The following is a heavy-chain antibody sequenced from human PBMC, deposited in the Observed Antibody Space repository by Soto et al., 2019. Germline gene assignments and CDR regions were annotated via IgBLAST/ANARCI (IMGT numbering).Heavy chain of an antibody. D-gene: IGHD3-10*02. CDR1: GFTFSSYA. V-gene: IGHV3-30-3*01. J-gene: IGHJ6*02. CDR3: ARHRRLFGSGYGLDD. CDR2: IRYDGSNK. Sequence: QVQLVESGGGVVQPGGSLRLSCAASGFTFSSYAMQWDRQAPGKGLEWVAVIRYDGSNKYYADSVKGRFTITRDHSKNPLYLQINSLRAADTAVDYCARHRRLFGSGYGLDDWGQGSTVTVA.